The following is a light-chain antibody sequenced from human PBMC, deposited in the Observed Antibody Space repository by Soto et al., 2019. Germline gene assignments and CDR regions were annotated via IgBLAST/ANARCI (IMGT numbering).Light chain of an antibody. V-gene: IGKV1-27*01. CDR1: QGIRNF. J-gene: IGKJ3*01. Sequence: DIQMTQSPTSLSASVGDSVTITCRASQGIRNFVAWYQQKPGKAPKLLIYAASTLQSGVPSRFSGSGSGTDFPLTISSLQPEDVATYSCQKYSSVPVFGPGTKVEIK. CDR2: AAS. CDR3: QKYSSVPV.